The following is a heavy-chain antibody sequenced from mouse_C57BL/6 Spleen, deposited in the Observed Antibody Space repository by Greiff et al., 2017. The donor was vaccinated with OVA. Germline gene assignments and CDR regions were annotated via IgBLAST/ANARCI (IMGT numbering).Heavy chain of an antibody. Sequence: QVQLQQSGAELVRPGASVTLSCKASGYTFTDYEMHWVKQTPVHGLEWIGAIDPETGGTAYNQKFKGKAILTADKSSSTAYMELRSLASEDSAVYYCTRGNSNYEGDYWGQGTTLTVSS. CDR3: TRGNSNYEGDY. D-gene: IGHD2-5*01. CDR1: GYTFTDYE. CDR2: IDPETGGT. V-gene: IGHV1-15*01. J-gene: IGHJ2*01.